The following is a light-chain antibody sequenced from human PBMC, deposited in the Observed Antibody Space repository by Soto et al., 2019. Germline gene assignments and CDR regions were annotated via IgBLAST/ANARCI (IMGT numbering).Light chain of an antibody. Sequence: QSVLTQPPSVSGTPGHKVSISCSGSTSNLGGNTVNWYQQLPGTAPKLLLYTNNQRPSGVPDRFSGSKSGTSASLAISGLRSEDEADFYCAAWDDSLTAVGFGGGTKLTVL. CDR3: AAWDDSLTAVG. V-gene: IGLV1-44*01. J-gene: IGLJ2*01. CDR2: TNN. CDR1: TSNLGGNT.